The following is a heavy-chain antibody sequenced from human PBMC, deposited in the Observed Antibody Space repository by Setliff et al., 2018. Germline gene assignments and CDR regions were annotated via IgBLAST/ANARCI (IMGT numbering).Heavy chain of an antibody. CDR3: ARESRYYYDNLGTLDY. CDR2: IYSSGST. V-gene: IGHV4-30-4*08. CDR1: GGSISSGDYY. J-gene: IGHJ4*02. Sequence: SLTCTVSGGSISSGDYYWSWIRQPPGKGLEWIGYIYSSGSTYYNPSLKSRVSISVDTSKSQFSLKLSSVTAADTAVYYCARESRYYYDNLGTLDYWGQGTLVTVSS. D-gene: IGHD3-22*01.